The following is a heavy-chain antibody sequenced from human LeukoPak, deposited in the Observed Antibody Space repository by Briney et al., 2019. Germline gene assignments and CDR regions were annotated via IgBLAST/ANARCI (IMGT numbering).Heavy chain of an antibody. J-gene: IGHJ5*02. CDR2: IYGSGNT. CDR1: GDSISSYD. Sequence: SETLSLTCSVSGDSISSYDWSWIRQPAGKGLEWIGRIYGSGNTRYNPSLKSRVTMSVDTSKNQFSLKMTSMTAADTAMYFCAKGMAAGCDYNWFDLWAQGTLVTVSS. V-gene: IGHV4-4*07. D-gene: IGHD5-12*01. CDR3: AKGMAAGCDYNWFDL.